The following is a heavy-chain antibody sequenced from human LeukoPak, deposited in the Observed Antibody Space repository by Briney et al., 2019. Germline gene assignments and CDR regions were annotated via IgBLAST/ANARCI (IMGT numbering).Heavy chain of an antibody. J-gene: IGHJ4*02. V-gene: IGHV3-30*18. CDR2: ITDDGRKK. CDR1: GFSGTFYG. CDR3: AKDDGGDYVGLDY. D-gene: IGHD4-17*01. Sequence: GGSLRLFRTVSGFSGTFYGMHWVRQAPGKGLEWLAVITDDGRKKYYGDSVKGRFTISRDNSKHTLYLQMNSLRGEDTAVYYCAKDDGGDYVGLDYWGQGSHPTVSS.